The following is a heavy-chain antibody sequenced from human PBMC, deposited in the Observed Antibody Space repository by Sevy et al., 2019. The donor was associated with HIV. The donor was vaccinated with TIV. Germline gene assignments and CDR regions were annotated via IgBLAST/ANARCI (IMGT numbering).Heavy chain of an antibody. V-gene: IGHV3-48*01. Sequence: WGSLRLSCTASGFDFSSFSMNWVRQAPGKGLEWISYISRSTTTMYYGDSVKGRFTISRDNAQDSLFLQMNSLRTEDTAVYYCARGGTGATLQFDYWGQGTVVTVSS. CDR3: ARGGTGATLQFDY. D-gene: IGHD2-8*02. CDR1: GFDFSSFS. CDR2: ISRSTTTM. J-gene: IGHJ4*02.